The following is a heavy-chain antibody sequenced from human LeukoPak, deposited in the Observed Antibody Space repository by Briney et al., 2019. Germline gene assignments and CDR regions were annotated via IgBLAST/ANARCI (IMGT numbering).Heavy chain of an antibody. CDR2: ISGSGGNT. CDR3: AKDSATYGRFDY. D-gene: IGHD3-10*01. CDR1: GFTFSSYG. Sequence: KTGGSLRLSCAASGFTFSSYGMSWVRQAPGKGLEWVSAISGSGGNTYYADPVKGRFSISRDNSKNTLYLQMNSLGAEDTAVYFCAKDSATYGRFDYWGQGSLVTVSS. V-gene: IGHV3-23*01. J-gene: IGHJ4*02.